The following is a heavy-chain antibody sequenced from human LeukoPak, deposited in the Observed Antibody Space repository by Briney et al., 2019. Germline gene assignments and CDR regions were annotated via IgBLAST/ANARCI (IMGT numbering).Heavy chain of an antibody. CDR1: GGSISLSYYY. CDR3: ARAPHDLPSCGGDCYYYYYYMDV. Sequence: SETLSLTCSVSGGSISLSYYYWGWIRQPPGKGLEWIGFVYYTGSTNYSPSLKSRVTISVDTSKNQFSLKLSSVTAADTAVYYCARAPHDLPSCGGDCYYYYYYMDVWGKGTTVTISS. J-gene: IGHJ6*03. CDR2: VYYTGST. D-gene: IGHD2-21*02. V-gene: IGHV4-61*05.